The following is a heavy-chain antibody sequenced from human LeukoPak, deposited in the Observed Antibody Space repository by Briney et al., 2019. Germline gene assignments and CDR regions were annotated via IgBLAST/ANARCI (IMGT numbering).Heavy chain of an antibody. J-gene: IGHJ5*02. V-gene: IGHV5-51*01. Sequence: GESLKISCKGSGYSFTNYWIDWVRQMPGKGLEWMGIIYPGDSETRYSPSFQGQVTISADKSISTAYLQWSSLKASDTATYYCARRAGYSGYDTWGQGTLVTVSS. D-gene: IGHD5-12*01. CDR3: ARRAGYSGYDT. CDR1: GYSFTNYW. CDR2: IYPGDSET.